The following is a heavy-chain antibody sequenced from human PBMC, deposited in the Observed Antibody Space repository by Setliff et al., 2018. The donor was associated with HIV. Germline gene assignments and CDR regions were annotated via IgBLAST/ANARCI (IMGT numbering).Heavy chain of an antibody. CDR3: ARAPPVLLWFGELHHPRYWYFDL. Sequence: SETLSLTCTLNGVPLSDYYWNWIRQSPGKGLEWIVEVNHNGNINYNPSLKSRVTVSVDTSKTQYSLKMISVTAADTAMYYCARAPPVLLWFGELHHPRYWYFDLWGRGTLVTVSS. D-gene: IGHD3-10*01. V-gene: IGHV4-34*01. CDR1: GVPLSDYY. CDR2: VNHNGNI. J-gene: IGHJ2*01.